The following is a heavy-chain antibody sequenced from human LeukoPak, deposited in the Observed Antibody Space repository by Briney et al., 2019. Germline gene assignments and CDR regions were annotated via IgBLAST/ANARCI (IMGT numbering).Heavy chain of an antibody. D-gene: IGHD1-26*01. CDR2: ISYTGTYI. Sequence: GGSLRLSCAASAFSLSAYNMNWVRQAPGKGLEWVSSISYTGTYIYYADSVKGRFTISRDNAQNSLYLQMNSLGAEDTAIYYCVRDRGTYRPIGYWGQGTLVTVSS. V-gene: IGHV3-21*04. CDR1: AFSLSAYN. J-gene: IGHJ4*02. CDR3: VRDRGTYRPIGY.